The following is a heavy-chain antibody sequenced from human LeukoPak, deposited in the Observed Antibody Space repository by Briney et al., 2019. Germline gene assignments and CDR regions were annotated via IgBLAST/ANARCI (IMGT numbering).Heavy chain of an antibody. CDR2: IYYSGST. CDR1: GGSISSYY. Sequence: PSETLSLTCTVSGGSISSYYWSWIRQPPGKGLEWIGYIYYSGSTNYNPSLKSRVTISVDTSKNQFSLKLSSVTAADTAVYYCARRVIAAYGGGVWFDPWGQGTLVTVSS. V-gene: IGHV4-59*08. J-gene: IGHJ5*02. D-gene: IGHD6-13*01. CDR3: ARRVIAAYGGGVWFDP.